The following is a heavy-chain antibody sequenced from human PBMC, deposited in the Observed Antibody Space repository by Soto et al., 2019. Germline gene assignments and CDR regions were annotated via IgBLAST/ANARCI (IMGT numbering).Heavy chain of an antibody. CDR1: GFTFSSYA. V-gene: IGHV3-23*01. CDR3: AKGLAWLVLYGFDY. Sequence: EVQLLESGGGLVQPGGSLRLSCAASGFTFSSYAMSWVREAPGKGLEWVSVISGSGGSTYYADSVKGRFTISRDNSKNTLYLQMNSLRAEDTAVYYCAKGLAWLVLYGFDYWGQGTLVTVSS. D-gene: IGHD6-19*01. J-gene: IGHJ4*02. CDR2: ISGSGGST.